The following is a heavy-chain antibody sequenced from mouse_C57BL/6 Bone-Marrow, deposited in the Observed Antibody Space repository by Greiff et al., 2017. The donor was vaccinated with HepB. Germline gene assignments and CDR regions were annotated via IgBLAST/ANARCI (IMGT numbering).Heavy chain of an antibody. J-gene: IGHJ3*01. CDR2: ISAGGSYT. CDR3: ARDPDGHGAWFAY. D-gene: IGHD2-2*01. CDR1: GFTFSSYA. Sequence: EVKLMESGGGLVKPGGSLKLSCAASGFTFSSYAMSWVRQTPEKRLEWVATISAGGSYTYYTDNVKGRFTISRDNAKNNLYLQMSHLKSEDTAMYYCARDPDGHGAWFAYWGQGTLVTVSA. V-gene: IGHV5-4*01.